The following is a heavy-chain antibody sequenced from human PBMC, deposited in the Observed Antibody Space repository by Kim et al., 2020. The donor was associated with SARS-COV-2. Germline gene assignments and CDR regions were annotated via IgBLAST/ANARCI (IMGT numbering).Heavy chain of an antibody. J-gene: IGHJ3*02. CDR2: ISGSGGST. CDR1: GFTFSSYA. CDR3: AKDGSRRITIFGVVTRGDAFDI. D-gene: IGHD3-3*01. Sequence: GGSLRLSCAASGFTFSSYAMSWVRQAPGKGLEWVSAISGSGGSTYYADSVKGRFTISRDNSKNTLYLQMNSLRAEDTAVYYCAKDGSRRITIFGVVTRGDAFDIWGQGTMVTVSS. V-gene: IGHV3-23*01.